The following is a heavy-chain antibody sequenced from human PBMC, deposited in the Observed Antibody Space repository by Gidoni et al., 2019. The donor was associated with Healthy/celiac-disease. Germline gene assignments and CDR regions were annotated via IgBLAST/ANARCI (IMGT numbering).Heavy chain of an antibody. Sequence: QVQLVESGGGVVQPGRSLRLSCAASGFTFSSYGRHWVRQAPGKGLEWVAVIWYDGSNKYYADSVKGRFTISRDNSKNTLYLQMNSLRAEDTAVYYCARDTRIAAAGKGNDAFDIWGQGTMVTVSS. D-gene: IGHD6-13*01. CDR1: GFTFSSYG. CDR3: ARDTRIAAAGKGNDAFDI. V-gene: IGHV3-33*01. J-gene: IGHJ3*02. CDR2: IWYDGSNK.